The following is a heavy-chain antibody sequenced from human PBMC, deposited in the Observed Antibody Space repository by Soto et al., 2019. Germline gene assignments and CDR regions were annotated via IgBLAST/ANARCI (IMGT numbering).Heavy chain of an antibody. CDR2: IYWDDDE. J-gene: IGHJ4*02. CDR1: GFSLSTTAEG. V-gene: IGHV2-5*02. Sequence: QITLKESGPPLVKPTQTLTLTCTFSGFSLSTTAEGVGWIRQPPGKALEWLALIYWDDDERYSPYLKSRLTITKATAKHQVVLTMTNVDPVDTATYYCAHGSCSSADCYPNPYLDYWGQGILVTVSS. CDR3: AHGSCSSADCYPNPYLDY. D-gene: IGHD2-2*01.